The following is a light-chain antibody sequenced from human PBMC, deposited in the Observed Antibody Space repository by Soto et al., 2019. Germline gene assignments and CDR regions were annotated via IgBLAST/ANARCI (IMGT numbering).Light chain of an antibody. Sequence: DIQMTQSASSLSASVXDRVTITCRASQSISSYLNGYQQKPGKAPKLLIYAASSLQSGVPSRFSGSGSGTDFPLTISSLQPEDFATYYCQQSYSIPWTFGQGTKVDI. CDR3: QQSYSIPWT. V-gene: IGKV1-39*01. CDR1: QSISSY. J-gene: IGKJ1*01. CDR2: AAS.